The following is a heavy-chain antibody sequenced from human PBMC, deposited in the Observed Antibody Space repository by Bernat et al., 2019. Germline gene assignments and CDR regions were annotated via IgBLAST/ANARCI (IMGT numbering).Heavy chain of an antibody. Sequence: QVQLVESGGGVVQPGRSLRLSCAASGFTFSSYAMHWVRQAPGKGLEWVAVISYDGSNKYYADSVKGRFTISRDNSKNTLYLQMNSLRAEDTAVYYCARDPDPYGDSLFDYCVQGILVPVSS. CDR3: ARDPDPYGDSLFDY. V-gene: IGHV3-30-3*01. J-gene: IGHJ4*02. D-gene: IGHD4-17*01. CDR1: GFTFSSYA. CDR2: ISYDGSNK.